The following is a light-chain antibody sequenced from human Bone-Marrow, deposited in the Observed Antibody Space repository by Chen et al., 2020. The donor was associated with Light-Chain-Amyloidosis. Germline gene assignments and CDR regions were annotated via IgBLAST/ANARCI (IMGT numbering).Light chain of an antibody. CDR2: EDD. CDR1: SGSIATNY. V-gene: IGLV6-57*01. CDR3: QSYQGSSQGV. Sequence: NFMLTKPHSVSESPGKTVIISCTRSSGSIATNYVQRYQQRPGSSPTTVIYEDDQRPSGVPALFSGSISRSSNSASLTISGLKTEDEADYYCQSYQGSSQGVFGGGTKLTVL. J-gene: IGLJ3*02.